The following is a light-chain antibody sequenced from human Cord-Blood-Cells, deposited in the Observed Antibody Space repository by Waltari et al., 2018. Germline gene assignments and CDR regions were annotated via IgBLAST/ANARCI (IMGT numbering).Light chain of an antibody. CDR2: GKN. V-gene: IGLV3-19*01. J-gene: IGLJ2*01. CDR3: NSRDSSGNHLV. CDR1: SLRSYY. Sequence: SSELTQDPAVSVALGQTVRITCQGDSLRSYYASWYQQKPGQAPLLVFDGKNNRPTGIPDRFSGSSSGNTASLTITGAQAEDEADYYCNSRDSSGNHLVFGGGTKLTVL.